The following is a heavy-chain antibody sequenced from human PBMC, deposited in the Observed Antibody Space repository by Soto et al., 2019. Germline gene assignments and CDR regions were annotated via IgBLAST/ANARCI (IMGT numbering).Heavy chain of an antibody. CDR3: ARENYFDY. V-gene: IGHV3-7*01. CDR2: IKPDGSDK. Sequence: GSLRLSCAAFGFTFHNYWMGWVRQTPDKGLEWVANIKPDGSDKYYVDSVKGRFTISRDNAKNSLYLEMNSLRAEDTAVYYCARENYFDYWGQGTLVTVSS. CDR1: GFTFHNYW. J-gene: IGHJ4*02.